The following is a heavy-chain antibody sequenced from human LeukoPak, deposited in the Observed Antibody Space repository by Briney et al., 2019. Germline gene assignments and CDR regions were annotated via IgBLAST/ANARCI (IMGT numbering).Heavy chain of an antibody. D-gene: IGHD3-22*01. V-gene: IGHV5-51*01. CDR2: IYPGDSDT. CDR1: GYSFTSYW. Sequence: GESLKISCKGSGYSFTSYWIGWVRQMPGKGLEWMGIIYPGDSDTRYSPSFQGQVTISADKSISTAYLQWSSLKASDTAMYYCARIRGLGYYDSSGYYIDYWGQGTLVTVSS. CDR3: ARIRGLGYYDSSGYYIDY. J-gene: IGHJ4*02.